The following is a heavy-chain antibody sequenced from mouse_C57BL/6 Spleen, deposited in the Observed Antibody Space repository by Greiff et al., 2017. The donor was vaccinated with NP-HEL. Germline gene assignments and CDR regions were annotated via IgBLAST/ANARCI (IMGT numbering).Heavy chain of an antibody. CDR3: AGDRGRGAMDY. D-gene: IGHD3-3*01. Sequence: EVQRVESGGGLVKPGGSLKLSCAASGFTFSSYAMSWVRQTPEKRLEWVATISDGGSYTYYPDNVKGRFTISRDNAKNNLYLQMSHLKAEDTSMYYCAGDRGRGAMDYWGQGTSVTVSS. V-gene: IGHV5-4*01. CDR1: GFTFSSYA. CDR2: ISDGGSYT. J-gene: IGHJ4*01.